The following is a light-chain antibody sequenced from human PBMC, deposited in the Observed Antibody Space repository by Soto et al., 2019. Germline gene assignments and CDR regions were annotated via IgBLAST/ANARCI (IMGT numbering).Light chain of an antibody. J-gene: IGLJ1*01. CDR2: EVS. V-gene: IGLV2-14*01. Sequence: QSALTQPASVSGSPGQSITISCTGTSSDVAGYNYVSWYQHHPGKAPKLMIYEVSNRTSGVSNRFSGSKSGNTASLTISGLQAEDEAESYGSSYTSSRTPYVFGTGTKLTGL. CDR1: SSDVAGYNY. CDR3: SSYTSSRTPYV.